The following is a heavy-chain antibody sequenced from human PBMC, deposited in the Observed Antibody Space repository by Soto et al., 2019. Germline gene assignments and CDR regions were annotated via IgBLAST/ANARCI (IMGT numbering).Heavy chain of an antibody. V-gene: IGHV1-69*12. CDR1: GGTLRNYG. J-gene: IGHJ6*02. CDR2: IIPVFGTA. CDR3: SRGDATKIVVTTYYGMDV. Sequence: QVQLVQSGAEVKKPGSSVRVSCKASGGTLRNYGISWARQAPGQGLAWMGGIIPVFGTANYAQKFQGRVTITADESTSTVYMGVTSLRSEDTAVYYCSRGDATKIVVTTYYGMDVWGQGTTVTVSS. D-gene: IGHD4-17*01.